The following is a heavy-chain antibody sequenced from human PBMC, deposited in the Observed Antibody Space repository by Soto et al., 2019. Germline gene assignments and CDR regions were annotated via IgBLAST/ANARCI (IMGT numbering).Heavy chain of an antibody. CDR1: GGSISSYY. V-gene: IGHV4-4*07. CDR2: IYTSGST. J-gene: IGHJ5*02. D-gene: IGHD6-13*01. Sequence: TSETLSLTCTVSGGSISSYYWSWIRQPAGKGLEWIGRIYTSGSTNYNPSLKSRVTMSVDTSKNQFSLKLSSVTAADTAVYYCARDYPIAAAAPNWFDPWGQGTLVTVSS. CDR3: ARDYPIAAAAPNWFDP.